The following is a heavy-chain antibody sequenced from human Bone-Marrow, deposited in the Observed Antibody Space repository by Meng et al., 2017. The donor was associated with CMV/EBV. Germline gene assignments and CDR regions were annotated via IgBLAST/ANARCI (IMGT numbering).Heavy chain of an antibody. CDR1: GYTFTSYG. J-gene: IGHJ5*02. CDR2: ISAYNGNT. D-gene: IGHD3-3*01. V-gene: IGHV1-18*01. Sequence: ASVKVSCKASGYTFTSYGISWVRQAPGQGLEWMGWISAYNGNTNYAQKFQGRVTMTRDTSISTAYMELSRLRSDDTAVYYCASLRITIFGVVRFDPWGQGTLVTVSS. CDR3: ASLRITIFGVVRFDP.